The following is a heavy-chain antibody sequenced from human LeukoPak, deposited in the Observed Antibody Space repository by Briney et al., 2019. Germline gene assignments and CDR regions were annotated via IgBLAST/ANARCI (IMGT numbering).Heavy chain of an antibody. CDR1: GFTFYSYA. CDR3: ARNGDY. CDR2: IGRGGDTT. J-gene: IGHJ4*02. D-gene: IGHD2-8*01. V-gene: IGHV3-23*01. Sequence: GASLRLSCAASGFTFYSYAMSWVRQAPGKGPEWVSSIGRGGDTTYYADSVKGRFTISRDNSKNTLYLQMNSLRAEDTAVYYCARNGDYWGQGTLVTVSS.